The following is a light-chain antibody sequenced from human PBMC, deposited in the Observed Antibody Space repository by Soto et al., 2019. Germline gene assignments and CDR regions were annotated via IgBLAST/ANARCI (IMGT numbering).Light chain of an antibody. CDR1: QSIRSD. V-gene: IGKV3D-15*01. CDR3: QQYNNWPLT. Sequence: EIVLTQSPANLCLCPGERGTLXCRASQSIRSDFGWYQQKPGQAPRLLIYDASNMAHGSPASFSCSGSGTAFTPTISSRQSEDFAVYYGQQYNNWPLTFGGGTKVDIK. J-gene: IGKJ4*02. CDR2: DAS.